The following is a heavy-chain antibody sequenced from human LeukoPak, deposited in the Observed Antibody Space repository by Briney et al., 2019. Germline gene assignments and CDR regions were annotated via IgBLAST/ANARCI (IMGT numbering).Heavy chain of an antibody. CDR1: GFTFSSYW. J-gene: IGHJ4*02. CDR2: INSDGSDT. D-gene: IGHD6-19*01. CDR3: ASCVAVPGLPDY. Sequence: PGGSLRLSCAASGFTFSSYWMYWVRQAPGKGVVWVSRINSDGSDTSYADSVQGRFTISRDNAKNKLYLQMTSLRAEDTAVYYCASCVAVPGLPDYWGQGTLVTVSS. V-gene: IGHV3-74*01.